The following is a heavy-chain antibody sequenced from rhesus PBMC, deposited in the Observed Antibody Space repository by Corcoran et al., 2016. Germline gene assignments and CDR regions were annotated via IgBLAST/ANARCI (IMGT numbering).Heavy chain of an antibody. V-gene: IGHV4-65*01. J-gene: IGHJ6*01. CDR2: ISGMSGST. Sequence: QVQLQESGPGLVKPSETLSLTCAVSGGSLSSSTWWSWIRQPPGQGLEWIGYISGMSGSTYYNPSLKSRVTISPDTSKNQFSLKLSSVTAADTAVYYCARDRQHGGVDSWGQGVVVTVSS. D-gene: IGHD6-19*01. CDR1: GGSLSSSTW. CDR3: ARDRQHGGVDS.